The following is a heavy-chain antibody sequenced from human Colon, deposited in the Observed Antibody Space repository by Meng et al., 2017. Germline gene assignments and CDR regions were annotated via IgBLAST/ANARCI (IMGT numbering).Heavy chain of an antibody. D-gene: IGHD5-18*01. V-gene: IGHV1-3*01. CDR2: INAGNGDT. J-gene: IGHJ4*02. Sequence: VQFLRSGAEVKTPGASLKVSCQASGYTFTSYILHWVRQAPGQRPEWMGLINAGNGDTKYSQTFQARITITSDTSASTAYMELTSLRFEDTAVYYCVSLDSYGDFWGQGTLVTVSS. CDR3: VSLDSYGDF. CDR1: GYTFTSYI.